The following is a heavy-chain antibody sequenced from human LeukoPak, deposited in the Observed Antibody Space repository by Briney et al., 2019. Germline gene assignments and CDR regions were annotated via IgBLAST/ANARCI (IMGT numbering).Heavy chain of an antibody. CDR1: GGSISSYY. D-gene: IGHD3-22*01. J-gene: IGHJ5*02. V-gene: IGHV4-59*01. CDR3: ARGGIVVVNWFDP. Sequence: SETLFLTCTVSGGSISSYYWSWIRQPPGKGLEWIGYIYYSGSTNYNPSLKSRVTISVDTSKNQFSLKLSSVTAADTAVYYCARGGIVVVNWFDPWGQGTLVTVSS. CDR2: IYYSGST.